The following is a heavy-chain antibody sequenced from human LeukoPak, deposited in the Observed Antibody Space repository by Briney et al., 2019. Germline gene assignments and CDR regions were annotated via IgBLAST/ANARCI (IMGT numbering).Heavy chain of an antibody. Sequence: GGSLRLSCAASGFTFSSYAIHWVRQAPGKGLEWVAVISFDGTDAFYADSVKGRFTISRDNAKNSLYLQMNSLRAEDTAVYYCARAPYCSSTSCYEGEEYYFDYWGQGTLVTVSS. CDR2: ISFDGTDA. CDR1: GFTFSSYA. V-gene: IGHV3-30*04. CDR3: ARAPYCSSTSCYEGEEYYFDY. D-gene: IGHD2-2*01. J-gene: IGHJ4*02.